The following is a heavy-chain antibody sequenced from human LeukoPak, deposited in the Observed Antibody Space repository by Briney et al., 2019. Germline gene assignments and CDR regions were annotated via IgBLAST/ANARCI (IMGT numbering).Heavy chain of an antibody. CDR3: ARAVGYSYGARYYFDY. V-gene: IGHV3-11*01. J-gene: IGHJ4*02. D-gene: IGHD5-18*01. CDR2: ISSSGFTT. Sequence: PGGSLRLSCAASGFTVSSNYMSWVRQAPGKGLEWVSYISSSGFTTYYADSMKGRFTISRDNAKNSLFLQMNSLRAEDTAVYYCARAVGYSYGARYYFDYWGQGTLVTVSS. CDR1: GFTVSSNY.